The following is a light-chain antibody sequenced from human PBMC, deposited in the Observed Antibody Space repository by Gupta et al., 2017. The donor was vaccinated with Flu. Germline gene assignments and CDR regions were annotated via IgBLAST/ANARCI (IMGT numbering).Light chain of an antibody. CDR2: GVT. V-gene: IGLV2-8*01. CDR3: SSYAGNSNLWV. Sequence: YQHHPGKVPKLLIYGVTNRPSGVPDRFSASKSGNTASLTVSGLQAEDAADYFCSSYAGNSNLWVFGGGTKLTVL. J-gene: IGLJ3*02.